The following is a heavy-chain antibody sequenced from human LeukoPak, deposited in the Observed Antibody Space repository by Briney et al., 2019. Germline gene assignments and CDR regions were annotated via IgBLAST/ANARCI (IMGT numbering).Heavy chain of an antibody. J-gene: IGHJ3*02. D-gene: IGHD3-22*01. CDR1: GFTFSSYE. CDR3: ARVAFYYDSSGYYHDAFDI. Sequence: GGSLRLSCAASGFTFSSYEMNWVRQAPGKGLEWVSYISSSGSTIYYADSVKGRFTISRDNAKNSLYLQMNSLRAEDTAVYYCARVAFYYDSSGYYHDAFDIWGQGTMVTVSS. V-gene: IGHV3-48*03. CDR2: ISSSGSTI.